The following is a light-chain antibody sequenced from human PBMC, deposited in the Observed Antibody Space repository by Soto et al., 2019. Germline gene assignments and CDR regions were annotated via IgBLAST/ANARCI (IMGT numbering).Light chain of an antibody. J-gene: IGKJ1*01. V-gene: IGKV1-13*02. CDR3: QQYYSTPQT. CDR2: DAS. Sequence: TITCRASQSISSALAWYQQKPGKAPKLLIYDASSLESGVPSRFSGSGSGTEFTLTISSLQAEDVAVYYCQQYYSTPQTFGQGTKVDIK. CDR1: QSISSA.